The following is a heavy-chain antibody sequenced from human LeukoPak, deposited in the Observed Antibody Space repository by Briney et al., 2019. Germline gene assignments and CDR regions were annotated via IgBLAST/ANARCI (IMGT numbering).Heavy chain of an antibody. V-gene: IGHV3-23*01. CDR3: AKDQMGLRFLEWLSPFDY. CDR1: GFTFSSYA. CDR2: ISGSGGST. Sequence: PGRSLRLSCAASGFTFSSYAMSWVRQAPGKGLEWVSAISGSGGSTYYADSVKGRFTISRDNSKNTLYLQMNSLRAEDTAVYYCAKDQMGLRFLEWLSPFDYWGQGTLVTVSS. J-gene: IGHJ4*02. D-gene: IGHD3-3*01.